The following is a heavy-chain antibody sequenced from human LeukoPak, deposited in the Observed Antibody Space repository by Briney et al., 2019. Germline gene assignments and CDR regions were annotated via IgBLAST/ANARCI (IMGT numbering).Heavy chain of an antibody. Sequence: SETLSLTCTVSGGSISSSSYYWGWIRQPPGKGLEGIGSIYYSGRTYYNPSLKRRVTIPVDTSKNHFSLKLSSVTAADTAVYYCARQLEGEDYWGQGTLVTVSS. V-gene: IGHV4-39*01. CDR1: GGSISSSSYY. CDR3: ARQLEGEDY. J-gene: IGHJ4*02. D-gene: IGHD3-10*01. CDR2: IYYSGRT.